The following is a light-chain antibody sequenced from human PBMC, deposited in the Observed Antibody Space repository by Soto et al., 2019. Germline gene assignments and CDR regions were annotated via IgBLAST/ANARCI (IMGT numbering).Light chain of an antibody. CDR3: QQYNNWPPYT. Sequence: EIVLTQSPATLSLSPGERSSLSCRTSQSVSNNYLAWYQQKPGQAPRLLIYGASTRATGIPARFSGSGSGTEFTLTISSLQSEDFAVYYCQQYNNWPPYTFGQGTKVDIK. CDR2: GAS. CDR1: QSVSNN. J-gene: IGKJ1*01. V-gene: IGKV3-15*01.